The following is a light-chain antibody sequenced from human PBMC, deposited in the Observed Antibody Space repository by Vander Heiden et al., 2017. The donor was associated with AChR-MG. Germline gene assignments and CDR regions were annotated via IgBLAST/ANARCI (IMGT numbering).Light chain of an antibody. Sequence: PGATSASPGDRPSLSGRAILPSSDNCLACYQHKHGEHPRRLIYRACSSATGIPARCSGGGSETDVTLTNSSLEDEDVAVYYCQQYLTSPATFGRGTKV. CDR3: QQYLTSPAT. J-gene: IGKJ4*01. CDR2: RAC. V-gene: IGKV3-20*01. CDR1: LPSSDNC.